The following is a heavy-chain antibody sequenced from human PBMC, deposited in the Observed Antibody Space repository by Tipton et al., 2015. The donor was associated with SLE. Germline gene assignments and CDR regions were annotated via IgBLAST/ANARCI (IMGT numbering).Heavy chain of an antibody. CDR3: AKGQYCSSTSCYVVGWFDP. Sequence: SLRLSCAASEFTFSSYAMGWVRQAPGKGLDWVSTISSSGGSTYYADSVKGRFTISRDNSKNTLYLQMNNLRAEDTAVYYCAKGQYCSSTSCYVVGWFDPWGQGTQVTVSS. D-gene: IGHD2-2*01. CDR1: EFTFSSYA. V-gene: IGHV3-23*01. J-gene: IGHJ5*02. CDR2: ISSSGGST.